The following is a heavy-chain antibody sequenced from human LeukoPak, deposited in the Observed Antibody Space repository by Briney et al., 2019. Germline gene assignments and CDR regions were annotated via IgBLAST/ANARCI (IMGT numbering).Heavy chain of an antibody. D-gene: IGHD1-26*01. CDR2: IWYDGSNK. J-gene: IGHJ6*02. CDR1: GFTFSSYG. CDR3: ARDHHKVGAPTSYYYGMDV. Sequence: GRSLRLSCAASGFTFSSYGMHWVRQAPGKGLEWLAVIWYDGSNKYYADSVKGRFTISRDNSKNTLYLQMNSLRAEDTAVYYCARDHHKVGAPTSYYYGMDVWGQGTTVTVSS. V-gene: IGHV3-33*01.